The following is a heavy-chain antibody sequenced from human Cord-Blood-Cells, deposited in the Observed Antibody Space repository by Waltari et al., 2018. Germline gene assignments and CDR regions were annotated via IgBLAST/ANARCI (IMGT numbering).Heavy chain of an antibody. D-gene: IGHD2-2*01. CDR3: ARGHGELLSSTSCFDY. J-gene: IGHJ4*02. CDR2: INHSGST. CDR1: GGSFSGYY. Sequence: QVQLQQWGAGLLKPSETLSLTCAVYGGSFSGYYWSWIRQPPGKGLEWIGEINHSGSTNYNPSLKSRVTISVDTSKNQFSLKLSSVTAADTAVYYCARGHGELLSSTSCFDYWCQGTLVTVSS. V-gene: IGHV4-34*01.